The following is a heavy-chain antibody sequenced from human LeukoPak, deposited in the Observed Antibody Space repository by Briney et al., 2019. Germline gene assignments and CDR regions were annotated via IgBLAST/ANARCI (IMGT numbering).Heavy chain of an antibody. CDR1: GFTFSSYA. Sequence: GRSLRLSCAASGFTFSSYAMHWVRQAPGKGLEWVAVISYDGSNKYYADSVKGRFTISRDNSKNTLYLQMNSLRAEDTAVYYCARGPRLMVRGVQGGYWGQGTLVTVSS. V-gene: IGHV3-30*04. CDR3: ARGPRLMVRGVQGGY. J-gene: IGHJ4*02. CDR2: ISYDGSNK. D-gene: IGHD3-10*01.